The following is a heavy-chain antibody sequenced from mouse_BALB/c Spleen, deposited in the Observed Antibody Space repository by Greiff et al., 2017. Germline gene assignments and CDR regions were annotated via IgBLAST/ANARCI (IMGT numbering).Heavy chain of an antibody. CDR1: GFTFSSYT. V-gene: IGHV5-12-2*01. D-gene: IGHD2-1*01. CDR2: ISNGGGST. CDR3: ARNYGNYGYFDV. Sequence: EVKLVESGGGLVQPGGSLKLSCAASGFTFSSYTMSWVRQTPEKRLEWVAYISNGGGSTYYPDTVKGRFTISRDNAKNTLYLQMSSLKSEDTAMYYCARNYGNYGYFDVWGAGTTVTVSS. J-gene: IGHJ1*01.